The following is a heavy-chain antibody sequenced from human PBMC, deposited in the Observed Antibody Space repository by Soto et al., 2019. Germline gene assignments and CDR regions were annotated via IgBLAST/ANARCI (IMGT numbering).Heavy chain of an antibody. V-gene: IGHV3-21*02. Sequence: EVQLVEFGGGLVRPGGSLRLSCVVSGFNFSSHSMNWVRQAPGKGLEWISSITTSSDSIYYTDSVKGRFTLSRDNAKNSLFLQMNSLRAEDTAVYYCARSTRGFSYGKIDSWGQGTLVTVSS. CDR1: GFNFSSHS. J-gene: IGHJ4*02. CDR2: ITTSSDSI. D-gene: IGHD5-18*01. CDR3: ARSTRGFSYGKIDS.